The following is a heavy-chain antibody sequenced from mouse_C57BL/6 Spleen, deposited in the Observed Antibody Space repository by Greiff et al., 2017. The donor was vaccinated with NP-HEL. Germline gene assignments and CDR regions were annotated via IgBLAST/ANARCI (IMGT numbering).Heavy chain of an antibody. V-gene: IGHV3-6*01. CDR3: ARAYYGGWFAY. CDR2: ISYDGSN. Sequence: VQLKESGPGLVKPSQSLSLTCSVTGYSITSGYYWNWIRQFPGNKLEWMGYISYDGSNNYNPSLKNRISITRDTSKNQFFLKLNSVTTEDTATYYCARAYYGGWFAYWGQGTLVTVSA. CDR1: GYSITSGYY. D-gene: IGHD1-1*01. J-gene: IGHJ3*01.